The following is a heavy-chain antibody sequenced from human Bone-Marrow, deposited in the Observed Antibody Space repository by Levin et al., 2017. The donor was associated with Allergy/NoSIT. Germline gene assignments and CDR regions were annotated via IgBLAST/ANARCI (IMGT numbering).Heavy chain of an antibody. J-gene: IGHJ5*02. Sequence: QTLSLTCTFSGFSLRTSGVGVGWIRQPPGKALEWLALIYWDDDKRYSPSLKSRLTITKDTSKNQVVLTMTNMDPVDTATYYCARLGYCSGGSCYPRGDWFDPWGQGTLVTVSS. D-gene: IGHD2-15*01. V-gene: IGHV2-5*02. CDR2: IYWDDDK. CDR1: GFSLRTSGVG. CDR3: ARLGYCSGGSCYPRGDWFDP.